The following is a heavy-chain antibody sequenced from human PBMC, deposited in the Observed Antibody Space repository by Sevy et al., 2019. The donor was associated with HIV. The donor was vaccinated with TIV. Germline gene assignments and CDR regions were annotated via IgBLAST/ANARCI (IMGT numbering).Heavy chain of an antibody. CDR2: ISYDGSSK. D-gene: IGHD3-22*01. CDR1: GFTFSSYA. CDR3: ARGDRGYFDY. V-gene: IGHV3-30-3*01. J-gene: IGHJ4*02. Sequence: GGSLRLSCAASGFTFSSYAMHWVRQAPGKGLEWVAVISYDGSSKYYADSVKGRFTISRDNSKNTLYLQMNSLRAEDTAVYYCARGDRGYFDYWGQGTLVTVSS.